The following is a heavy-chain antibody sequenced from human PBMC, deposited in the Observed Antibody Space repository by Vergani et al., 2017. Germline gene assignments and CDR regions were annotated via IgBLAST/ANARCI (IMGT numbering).Heavy chain of an antibody. CDR1: GASISGSPYY. J-gene: IGHJ5*02. CDR2: FFYTGNS. Sequence: QVQLHESGPGLVKPSETLSLTCTVSGASISGSPYYWGWLRQPPGKGLEWIGSFFYTGNSYYTSSLKSRITVSQGTSQNQFSLSLNSVTATDTAVYYCARHNTATGWFDPWGQGILVTVSS. CDR3: ARHNTATGWFDP. V-gene: IGHV4-39*01. D-gene: IGHD2-21*02.